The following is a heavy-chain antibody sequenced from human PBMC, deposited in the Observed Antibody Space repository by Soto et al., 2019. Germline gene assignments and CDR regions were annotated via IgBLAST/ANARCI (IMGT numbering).Heavy chain of an antibody. J-gene: IGHJ4*02. CDR3: ARASNKRGNSYGPGY. D-gene: IGHD5-18*01. CDR2: INHSGST. V-gene: IGHV4-34*01. Sequence: QVQLQQWGAGLLKPSETLSLTCAVYGGSFSGYYWTWIRQPPGKGLEWIGEINHSGSTNYNPSLKRRITISVDTSKNQFSLKLSSVTAADTAVYYCARASNKRGNSYGPGYWGQGPLVTVSS. CDR1: GGSFSGYY.